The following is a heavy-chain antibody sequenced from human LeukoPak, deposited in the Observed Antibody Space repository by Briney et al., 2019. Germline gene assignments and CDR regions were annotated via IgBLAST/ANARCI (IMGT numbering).Heavy chain of an antibody. CDR1: GYISISYA. V-gene: IGHV1-3*01. J-gene: IGHJ4*02. CDR2: INAGNGNT. Sequence: GASVKVSCKASGYISISYAMHWVRQAPGQRLEWMGWINAGNGNTKYSQKFQGRVTITRDTSASTVYMELSSLRSEDTAVYYCARHRPRHGDTADYWGQGTLVTVSS. CDR3: ARHRPRHGDTADY. D-gene: IGHD5-18*01.